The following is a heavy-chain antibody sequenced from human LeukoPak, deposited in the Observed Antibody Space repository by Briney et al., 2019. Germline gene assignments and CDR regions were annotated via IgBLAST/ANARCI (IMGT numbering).Heavy chain of an antibody. CDR1: GGSISRSNYY. Sequence: SETLSLTCTVSGGSISRSNYYWGWIRQPPGKGLEWVGSLYYSGSTHYNPSLKSRVTISGDTSKKQFSLKLSSVTAADTAVYYCASRIAVAGTHYFDYWGQGTLLTVSS. CDR2: LYYSGST. V-gene: IGHV4-39*01. D-gene: IGHD6-19*01. CDR3: ASRIAVAGTHYFDY. J-gene: IGHJ4*02.